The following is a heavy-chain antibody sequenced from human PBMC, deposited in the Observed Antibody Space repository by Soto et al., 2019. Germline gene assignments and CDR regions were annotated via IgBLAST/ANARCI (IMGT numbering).Heavy chain of an antibody. CDR1: GFTFSSYA. CDR2: ISGSGGST. V-gene: IGHV3-23*01. CDR3: AKDRAIVVVPAANNYYYYYMDV. Sequence: PGGSLRLSCAASGFTFSSYAMSWVRQAPGKGLEWVSAISGSGGSTYYADSVKGRFTISRDNSKNTLYLQMNSLRAEDTAVYYCAKDRAIVVVPAANNYYYYYMDVWGKGTTVTVSS. J-gene: IGHJ6*03. D-gene: IGHD2-2*01.